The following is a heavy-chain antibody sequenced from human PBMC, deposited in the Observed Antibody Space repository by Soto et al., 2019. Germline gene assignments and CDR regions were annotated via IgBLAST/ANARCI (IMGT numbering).Heavy chain of an antibody. J-gene: IGHJ4*02. D-gene: IGHD1-20*01. CDR3: ARYNWNDEWRY. CDR1: GGSISSSNW. CDR2: IYHSGST. Sequence: QVQLQESGPGLVKPSGTLSLTCAVSGGSISSSNWWSWVRQPPWKGLEWIGEIYHSGSTTYNPSLKSRVTISVDQSKNHFALKLSSVTAADTAVYYCARYNWNDEWRYWGKGTLVTVSS. V-gene: IGHV4-4*02.